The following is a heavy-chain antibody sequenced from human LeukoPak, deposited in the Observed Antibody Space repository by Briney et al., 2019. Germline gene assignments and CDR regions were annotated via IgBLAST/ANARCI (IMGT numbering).Heavy chain of an antibody. Sequence: GGSLRLSCAASGFTFSDYYMGWIRQAPGKGLEWVSHISSSSSTMYYADSVKGRFTISRDNAKNSLFLQMNSLRVEDTAVYYCARDSLDYGWFDPWGQGTLVTVSS. CDR3: ARDSLDYGWFDP. CDR2: ISSSSSTM. J-gene: IGHJ5*02. CDR1: GFTFSDYY. V-gene: IGHV3-11*01. D-gene: IGHD4-17*01.